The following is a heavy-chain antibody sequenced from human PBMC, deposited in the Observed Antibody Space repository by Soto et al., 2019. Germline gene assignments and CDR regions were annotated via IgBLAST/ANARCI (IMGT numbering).Heavy chain of an antibody. CDR3: ARGGWNYVPDY. CDR2: MYHSGST. V-gene: IGHV4-30-2*01. D-gene: IGHD1-7*01. J-gene: IGHJ4*02. Sequence: NPSETLSLTCAVSGGSISSGDYSWSWIRQAPGKGLEWIGYMYHSGSTYYNPSLKSRVTISVDTSKNQFSLKLSSVTAADTAVYYCARGGWNYVPDYWGQGTLVTVSS. CDR1: GGSISSGDYS.